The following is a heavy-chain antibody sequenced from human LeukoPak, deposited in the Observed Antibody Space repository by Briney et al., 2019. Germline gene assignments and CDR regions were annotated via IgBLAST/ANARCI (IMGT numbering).Heavy chain of an antibody. Sequence: GGSLRLSCAASRFTFSSYAMSWVRQAPGRGLDWASTISGRGDSTYYADSVQGRFTISRDNSRNTLYLQMNTLRAEDTAVYYCAKAIAAPAWYFDLWGRGTLVTVSS. V-gene: IGHV3-23*01. D-gene: IGHD6-13*01. CDR1: RFTFSSYA. J-gene: IGHJ2*01. CDR3: AKAIAAPAWYFDL. CDR2: ISGRGDST.